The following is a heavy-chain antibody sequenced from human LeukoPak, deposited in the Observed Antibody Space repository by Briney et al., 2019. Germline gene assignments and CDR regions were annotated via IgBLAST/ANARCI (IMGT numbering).Heavy chain of an antibody. D-gene: IGHD1-7*01. CDR2: ISYDGSNK. V-gene: IGHV3-30*03. CDR1: GFTFSSYG. Sequence: QPGGSLRLSCAASGFTFSSYGMHWVRQAPGKGLEWVAVISYDGSNKYYADSVKGRFTISRDNSKNTLYLQMNSLRAEDTAVYYCARNIITGTLNAFDIWGQGTMVTVSS. CDR3: ARNIITGTLNAFDI. J-gene: IGHJ3*02.